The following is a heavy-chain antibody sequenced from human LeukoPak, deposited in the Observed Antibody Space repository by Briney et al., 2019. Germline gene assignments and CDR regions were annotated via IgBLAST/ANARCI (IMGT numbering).Heavy chain of an antibody. D-gene: IGHD3-10*01. V-gene: IGHV4-61*02. Sequence: SETLSLTCTVSGGSVGSDNSYWNWIRQPAGKGLEWIGRIYADGSSTYNPSLKSRVTILVDTSKNQLSLRLSSMTAADTAVYYCVRGYYYRTWGLGTLVTVSS. CDR3: VRGYYYRT. CDR1: GGSVGSDNSY. CDR2: IYADGSS. J-gene: IGHJ4*02.